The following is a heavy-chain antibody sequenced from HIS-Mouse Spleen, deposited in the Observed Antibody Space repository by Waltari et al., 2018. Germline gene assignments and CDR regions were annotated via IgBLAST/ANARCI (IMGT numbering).Heavy chain of an antibody. CDR3: ARTGALDAFDI. CDR2: INPNSG. J-gene: IGHJ3*02. V-gene: IGHV1-2*02. D-gene: IGHD7-27*01. CDR1: GYTFTGDY. Sequence: QVQLVQSGAEVKKPGASVKVSCKASGYTFTGDYMHWVRQAPGQGLEWMGWINPNSGDTSISTAYMELSRLRSDDTAVYYCARTGALDAFDIWGQGTMVTVSS.